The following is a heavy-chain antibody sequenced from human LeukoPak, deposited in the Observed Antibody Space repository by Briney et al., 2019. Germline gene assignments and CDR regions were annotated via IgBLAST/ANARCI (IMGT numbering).Heavy chain of an antibody. V-gene: IGHV3-48*03. Sequence: GGSLRLSCAVSGFTLSSYEMNWVRQAPGKGLEWLSYISSSGNTMYYADSVKGRFTISRDNAKNSVYLQMNSLRAEDTGVYYCARGLAVSSNYWGQGTLVTVSS. CDR3: ARGLAVSSNY. J-gene: IGHJ4*02. D-gene: IGHD6-19*01. CDR1: GFTLSSYE. CDR2: ISSSGNTM.